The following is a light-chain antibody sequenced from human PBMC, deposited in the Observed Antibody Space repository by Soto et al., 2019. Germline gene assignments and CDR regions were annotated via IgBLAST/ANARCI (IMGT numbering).Light chain of an antibody. CDR2: SVP. CDR1: QSVSGSY. J-gene: IGKJ5*01. CDR3: QQYGSSPIT. Sequence: EIVLTQSPGTLSLSPGERATLSCRASQSVSGSYLAWYQQKPGQAPRLLIYSVPSRATGIPDRFSGSGSGTDFTLTISRVEPEDFAVYYCQQYGSSPITFGQGTRLEIK. V-gene: IGKV3-20*01.